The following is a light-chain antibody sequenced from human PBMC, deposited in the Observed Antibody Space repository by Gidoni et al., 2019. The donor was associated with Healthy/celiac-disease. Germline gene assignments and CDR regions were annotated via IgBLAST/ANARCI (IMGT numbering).Light chain of an antibody. Sequence: EIVLTQSPGTLSLSPGERATLSCRASKSVSSSYLAWYQQKPGQAPRLLIYGASSRATGIPDRCRGSGAGTDFTLTISRLEPEDFAVYYCQQYGSSPWTFGQGTKVEIK. CDR1: KSVSSSY. CDR2: GAS. V-gene: IGKV3-20*01. CDR3: QQYGSSPWT. J-gene: IGKJ1*01.